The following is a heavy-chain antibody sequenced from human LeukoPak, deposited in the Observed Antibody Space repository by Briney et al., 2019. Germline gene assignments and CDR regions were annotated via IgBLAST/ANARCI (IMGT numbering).Heavy chain of an antibody. J-gene: IGHJ4*02. Sequence: GGSLRLSCAASGFTFNSYGMHWVRQAPGKGLEWVAVISYDGSNKYYADFVKGRFTISRDNSKNTLSLQMNGLIPEDTAEYYCAKSVASDAYWGQGTLVTVSS. V-gene: IGHV3-30*18. D-gene: IGHD5-12*01. CDR1: GFTFNSYG. CDR2: ISYDGSNK. CDR3: AKSVASDAY.